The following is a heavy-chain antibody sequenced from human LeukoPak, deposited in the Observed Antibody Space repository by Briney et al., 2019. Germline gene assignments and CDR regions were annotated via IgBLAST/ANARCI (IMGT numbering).Heavy chain of an antibody. CDR2: ISAGNGNT. V-gene: IGHV1-3*01. D-gene: IGHD1-26*01. CDR3: ARDSGSGSNDY. CDR1: GYSFITYD. Sequence: ASVKVSCKASGYSFITYDMYWVRQAPGQRLEWMGWISAGNGNTKYSQNFQGRVTFISNTSATTAFMELSSLRSEDAAVYYCARDSGSGSNDYWGQGTLVTVSS. J-gene: IGHJ4*02.